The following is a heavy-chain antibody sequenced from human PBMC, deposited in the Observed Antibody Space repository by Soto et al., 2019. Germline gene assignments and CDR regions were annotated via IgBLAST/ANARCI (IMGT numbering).Heavy chain of an antibody. CDR3: ATGITFGGVTHFDY. Sequence: SETLSLTCTVSGGSISSYCWSWIRQPPGKGLEWIGYIYYSGSTNYNPSLKSRVTISVDTSKNQFSLKLSSVTAADTAVYYCATGITFGGVTHFDYWGQGTLVTVSS. J-gene: IGHJ4*02. V-gene: IGHV4-59*08. CDR1: GGSISSYC. CDR2: IYYSGST. D-gene: IGHD3-16*01.